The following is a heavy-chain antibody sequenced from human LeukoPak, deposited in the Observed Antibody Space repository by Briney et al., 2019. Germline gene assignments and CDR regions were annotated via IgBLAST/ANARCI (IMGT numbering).Heavy chain of an antibody. CDR2: ISYDGSNK. J-gene: IGHJ4*02. Sequence: GALRLSLGAPGFTFHSFSLPWVRPGPGKGLEWVAVISYDGSNKYYADSVKGRFTLSRDNSKNTLYLQMNSLRADDTAVYYYARDDRGVAAAGFFDYWGQGTLVTVSS. CDR3: ARDDRGVAAAGFFDY. D-gene: IGHD6-13*01. CDR1: GFTFHSFS. V-gene: IGHV3-30*04.